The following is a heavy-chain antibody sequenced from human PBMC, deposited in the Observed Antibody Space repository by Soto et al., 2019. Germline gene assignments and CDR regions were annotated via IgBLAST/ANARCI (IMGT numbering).Heavy chain of an antibody. J-gene: IGHJ6*02. D-gene: IGHD3-3*01. CDR1: GYTFTGYY. CDR2: INPNSGGT. Sequence: QVQLVQSGAEVKKPGASVKVSCKASGYTFTGYYMHWVRQAPGQGLEWMGWINPNSGGTNYAQKFKGRVTMTRDTSISTAYMELSRLRSDDTAVYYCARVPLNTSFWSGYLSYYYGMDVWGQGTTVTVSS. CDR3: ARVPLNTSFWSGYLSYYYGMDV. V-gene: IGHV1-2*02.